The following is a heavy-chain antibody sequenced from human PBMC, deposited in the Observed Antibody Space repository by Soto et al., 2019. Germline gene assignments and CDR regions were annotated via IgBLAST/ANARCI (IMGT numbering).Heavy chain of an antibody. CDR2: INHSGST. J-gene: IGHJ4*02. Sequence: QVQLQQWGAGLLKPSETLSLTCAVYGGSFSGYYWSWIRQPPGKGLEWIGEINHSGSTNYNPSLKSRLHISVDTPKNQFALKLSSVTAADTAVYYCASLGIAVAGTLDPFDYWGQGTLVTVSS. V-gene: IGHV4-34*01. CDR3: ASLGIAVAGTLDPFDY. CDR1: GGSFSGYY. D-gene: IGHD6-19*01.